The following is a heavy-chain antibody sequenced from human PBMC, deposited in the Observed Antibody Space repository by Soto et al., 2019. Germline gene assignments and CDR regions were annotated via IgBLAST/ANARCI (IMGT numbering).Heavy chain of an antibody. J-gene: IGHJ4*02. Sequence: EVQLVESGGGFVQPGGSLRLSCAASGFTFSPPWMSWVRQAPGKGLEWVANIKQDGSEKYYVDSVKGRFTTSRDNAKNSLYLQMTSLRAEDTALYYCAAGTLAGSFDYWGQGILVTVSS. D-gene: IGHD6-19*01. V-gene: IGHV3-7*01. CDR3: AAGTLAGSFDY. CDR1: GFTFSPPW. CDR2: IKQDGSEK.